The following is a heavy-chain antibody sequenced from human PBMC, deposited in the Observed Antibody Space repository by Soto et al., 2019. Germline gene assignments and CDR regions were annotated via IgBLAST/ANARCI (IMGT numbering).Heavy chain of an antibody. CDR1: GFSLSTNGMG. V-gene: IGHV2-5*02. CDR2: IYWDDDK. J-gene: IGHJ4*02. Sequence: QITVKESGLTLVKPTETLTLTCTFSGFSLSTNGMGVGWIRQPPGKALEWLALIYWDDDKRYSPSLRSRFTIIKETSQNQVALTMTNMDPVDTGTYYCARRTRGVYDLDRLWEKFDYWGQGTLVTVSS. CDR3: ARRTRGVYDLDRLWEKFDY. D-gene: IGHD5-12*01.